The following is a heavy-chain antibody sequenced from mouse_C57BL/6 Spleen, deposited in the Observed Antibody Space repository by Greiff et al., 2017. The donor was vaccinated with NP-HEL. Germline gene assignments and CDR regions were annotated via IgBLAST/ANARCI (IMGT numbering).Heavy chain of an antibody. Sequence: QVQLQQSGAELVKPGASVKISCKASGYAFSSYWMNWVKQRPGKGLEWIGQIYPGDGDTNYNGKFKGKATLTADKSSSTAYMQLSSLTSEDSAVYFCAGGFITTVYDLMDYWGQGTSVTVSS. CDR3: AGGFITTVYDLMDY. V-gene: IGHV1-80*01. J-gene: IGHJ4*01. CDR2: IYPGDGDT. CDR1: GYAFSSYW. D-gene: IGHD1-1*01.